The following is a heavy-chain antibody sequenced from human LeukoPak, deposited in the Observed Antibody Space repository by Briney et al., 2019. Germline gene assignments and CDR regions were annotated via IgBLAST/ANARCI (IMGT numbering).Heavy chain of an antibody. V-gene: IGHV3-15*01. D-gene: IGHD3-16*01. CDR3: TTDGGRKSRPYHFDY. Sequence: GGSLRLSCAASGFTFSNAWMSWVRQAPGKGLEWVGRIKSKIDGGTTDYAAPVEGRFTISRDDSKNTLYLQMNSLKTEDTAVYYCTTDGGRKSRPYHFDYWGQGTLVTVSS. CDR1: GFTFSNAW. CDR2: IKSKIDGGTT. J-gene: IGHJ4*02.